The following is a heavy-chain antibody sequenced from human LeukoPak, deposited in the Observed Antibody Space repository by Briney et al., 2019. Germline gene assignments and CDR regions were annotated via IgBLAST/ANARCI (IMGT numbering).Heavy chain of an antibody. Sequence: GGSLRLSCAASGFTFCGYSMNWVRQAPGKGLEWVAYIRSSGSPIYYADSVKGRFTISRDNAKNSLYLQMNSLRDEDTAVYYCVRDPDALDYWGQGTLVTVSS. J-gene: IGHJ4*02. V-gene: IGHV3-48*02. CDR3: VRDPDALDY. CDR1: GFTFCGYS. CDR2: IRSSGSPI.